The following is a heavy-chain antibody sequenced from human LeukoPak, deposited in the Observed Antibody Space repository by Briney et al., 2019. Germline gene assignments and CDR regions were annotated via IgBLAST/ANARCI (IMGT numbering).Heavy chain of an antibody. CDR1: GFTFSSYA. Sequence: GGSLRLSCAASGFTFSSYAMSWVRQAPGKGLEWVSAISGSGGSIYYADSVKGRFTISRDNSKNTLYLQMNSLRAEDAAVYYCAIEHRFHVHYWGQGTLVTVSS. J-gene: IGHJ4*02. V-gene: IGHV3-23*01. D-gene: IGHD2-21*01. CDR3: AIEHRFHVHY. CDR2: ISGSGGSI.